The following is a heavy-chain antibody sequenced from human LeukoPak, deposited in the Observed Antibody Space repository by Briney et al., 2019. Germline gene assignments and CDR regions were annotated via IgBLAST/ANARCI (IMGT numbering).Heavy chain of an antibody. CDR1: GFTFSNAW. J-gene: IGHJ4*02. V-gene: IGHV3-15*01. Sequence: GGSLRLSCAASGFTFSNAWMSWVRQAPGKGLEWVGRIKSKTDGGTTDYAAPVKGRFTISRDDSKNTLYLQMNSLKTEDTTVYYCTTAYYYNSSGYYYGFDYWGQGTLVTVSS. CDR3: TTAYYYNSSGYYYGFDY. CDR2: IKSKTDGGTT. D-gene: IGHD3-22*01.